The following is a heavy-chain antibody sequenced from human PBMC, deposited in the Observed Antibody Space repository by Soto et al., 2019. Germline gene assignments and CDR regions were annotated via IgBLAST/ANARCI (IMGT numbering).Heavy chain of an antibody. CDR3: ARIYGDYDDFFDY. Sequence: SETLSLTCTVSGDSISSYYWGWIRQPPGKGLEWIGYIHYSGNTNYNPSLKGRVTISVDTSQNQFSLKLSSVTAADTAVYYCARIYGDYDDFFDYWGQGTLVTVSS. D-gene: IGHD4-17*01. V-gene: IGHV4-59*01. CDR1: GDSISSYY. CDR2: IHYSGNT. J-gene: IGHJ4*02.